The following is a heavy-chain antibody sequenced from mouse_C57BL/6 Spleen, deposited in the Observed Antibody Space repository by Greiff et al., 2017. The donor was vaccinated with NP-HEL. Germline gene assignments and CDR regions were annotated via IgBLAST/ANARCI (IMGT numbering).Heavy chain of an antibody. D-gene: IGHD4-1*01. J-gene: IGHJ1*03. CDR1: GFTFSNYW. Sequence: EVKLVESGGGLVQPGGSMKLSCVASGFTFSNYWMNWVRQSPEKGLEWVAQIRLKSDNYATHYAESVKGRFTISRDDSKSSVYLQMNNLRAEDTGIYYCTGLNWDGRYFDVWGTGTTVTVSS. CDR2: IRLKSDNYAT. V-gene: IGHV6-3*01. CDR3: TGLNWDGRYFDV.